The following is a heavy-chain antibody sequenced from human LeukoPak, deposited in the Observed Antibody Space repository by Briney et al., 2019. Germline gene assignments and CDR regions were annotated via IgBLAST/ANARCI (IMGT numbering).Heavy chain of an antibody. Sequence: GGSLRLSCVGSGFTFTTYWMSWVRQAPGKGLEWVANIKQDGSEKYYVDSVKGRFTISRDNAKNSLYLQMNSLRAEDTAVYYCAKKDDVGFDNYYYMDVWGKGTTVTISS. D-gene: IGHD3-10*01. J-gene: IGHJ6*03. CDR1: GFTFTTYW. CDR3: AKKDDVGFDNYYYMDV. V-gene: IGHV3-7*03. CDR2: IKQDGSEK.